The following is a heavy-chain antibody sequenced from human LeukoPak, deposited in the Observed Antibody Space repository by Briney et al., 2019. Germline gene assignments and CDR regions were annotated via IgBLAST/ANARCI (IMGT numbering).Heavy chain of an antibody. CDR2: IHEDGSEK. J-gene: IGHJ3*01. CDR1: GFTFSDYW. D-gene: IGHD2-2*01. Sequence: GGSLRLSCVVSGFTFSDYWMSWVRQAPGKGLECVANIHEDGSEKYYVGSVRGRFTISRDNAKNILYLQMNSLRAEDTALYYCVVEVVPTTIDAFDFRGQGTMVTVSS. V-gene: IGHV3-7*01. CDR3: VVEVVPTTIDAFDF.